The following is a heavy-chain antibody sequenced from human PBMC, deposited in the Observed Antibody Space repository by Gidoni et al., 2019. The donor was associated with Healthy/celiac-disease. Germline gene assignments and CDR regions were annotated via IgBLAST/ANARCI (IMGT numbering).Heavy chain of an antibody. D-gene: IGHD3-3*01. CDR2: MNPNSGNT. J-gene: IGHJ3*02. V-gene: IGHV1-8*01. CDR3: ARVYYDFWSGYRDDAFDI. CDR1: GYTFTSYD. Sequence: QVQLVQSGAEVQKPGASVKVSCKASGYTFTSYDLNGVRQATGQGLEWMGWMNPNSGNTGYAQKFQGRVTMTRNTSISTAYMELSSLRSEDTAVYYCARVYYDFWSGYRDDAFDIWGQGTMVTVSS.